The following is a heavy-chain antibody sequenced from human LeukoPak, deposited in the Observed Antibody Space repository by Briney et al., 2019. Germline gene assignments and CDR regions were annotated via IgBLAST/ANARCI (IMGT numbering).Heavy chain of an antibody. CDR2: ISGSGDST. J-gene: IGHJ4*02. CDR1: GFTFSSYA. V-gene: IGHV3-23*01. D-gene: IGHD3-22*01. CDR3: ARAYGSSGYYQLPIDY. Sequence: PGGSLRLSCAASGFTFSSYAMSWVRQAPGKGLEWVSTISGSGDSTYYADSVKGRSTISRDNAKNTLFLQMNSLRVEDTALYYCARAYGSSGYYQLPIDYWGQGTLVTVSS.